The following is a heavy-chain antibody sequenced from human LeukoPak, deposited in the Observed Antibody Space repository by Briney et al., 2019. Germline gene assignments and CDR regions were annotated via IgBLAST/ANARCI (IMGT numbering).Heavy chain of an antibody. CDR1: GGSISSSSYY. CDR2: IYYTGST. D-gene: IGHD6-6*01. J-gene: IGHJ3*02. Sequence: SETLSLTCTVSGGSISSSSYYWGWIRQPPGKGLEWIGCIYYTGSTYYNPSLKSRVTISVDTSKNQFSLKLSSVTAADTAVYYCASAQYSSSSTSRAFDIWGQGTMVTVSS. V-gene: IGHV4-39*07. CDR3: ASAQYSSSSTSRAFDI.